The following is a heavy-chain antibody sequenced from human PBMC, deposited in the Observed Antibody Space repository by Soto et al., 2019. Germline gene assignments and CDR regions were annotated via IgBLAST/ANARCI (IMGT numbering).Heavy chain of an antibody. V-gene: IGHV6-1*01. Sequence: PSQTLSLTCGISGDSVSSNGAAWHWIRQSPSRGLEWLGRTYYRSKWYNDYAVSVKSRITINPDTSKNQFSLQLNSVTPEDTAVYYCARGADYDSSGYYYIGYWGQGTLVTVSS. CDR1: GDSVSSNGAA. CDR2: TYYRSKWYN. CDR3: ARGADYDSSGYYYIGY. J-gene: IGHJ4*02. D-gene: IGHD3-22*01.